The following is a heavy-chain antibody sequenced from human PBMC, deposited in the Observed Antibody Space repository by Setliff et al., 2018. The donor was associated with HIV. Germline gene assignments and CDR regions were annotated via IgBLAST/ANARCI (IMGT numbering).Heavy chain of an antibody. CDR3: TIPASSLAPN. J-gene: IGHJ4*02. CDR1: GGSISSTSYY. CDR2: IRSSGDT. Sequence: KTSETLSLTCTVSGGSISSTSYYWGWIRQPPGKGLEWIASIRSSGDTYYNPSLQSRVIISVDTSNNQISLKLTSVTAADTAVYYCTIPASSLAPNWGRGNQVTVSS. V-gene: IGHV4-39*01.